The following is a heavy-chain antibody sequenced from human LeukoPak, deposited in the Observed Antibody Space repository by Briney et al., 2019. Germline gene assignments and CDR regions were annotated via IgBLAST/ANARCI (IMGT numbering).Heavy chain of an antibody. V-gene: IGHV1-69*05. Sequence: SVKVSCKASGGTFTSYAISWVRQAPGQGLEWMGGIIPIFGTANDAQKFQSRVTITTDESTSTASMELSSLRSEDTAVYYCAAGRRLGELFFDYWGQGTLVTVSS. CDR3: AAGRRLGELFFDY. D-gene: IGHD3-10*01. CDR2: IIPIFGTA. CDR1: GGTFTSYA. J-gene: IGHJ4*02.